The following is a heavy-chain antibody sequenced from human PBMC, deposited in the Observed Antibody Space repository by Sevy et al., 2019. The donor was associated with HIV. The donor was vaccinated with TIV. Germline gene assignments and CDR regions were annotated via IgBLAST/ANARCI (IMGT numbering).Heavy chain of an antibody. CDR2: IFWDDEK. CDR3: ARFLKGDYTNYFDS. CDR1: GFSLNTSGVG. J-gene: IGHJ4*02. D-gene: IGHD4-4*01. V-gene: IGHV2-5*02. Sequence: SGPTLVKPAQTLTLTCSFSGFSLNTSGVGVGWIRLPPGKALEWLALIFWDDEKRYSPPLKNRLTITKVTSKNQVVLTMTNIDPVDTATYYCARFLKGDYTNYFDSWDQGSLVTVSS.